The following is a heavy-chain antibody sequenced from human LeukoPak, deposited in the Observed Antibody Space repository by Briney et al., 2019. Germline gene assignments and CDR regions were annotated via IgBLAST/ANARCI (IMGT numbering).Heavy chain of an antibody. Sequence: SETLSLTCTVSGGSISSGGYYWSWIRQPPGKGLEWIGYIYHSGSTYYNPSLKSRVTISVDRSKNQFSLKLSSVTAAGTAVYYCARVWDAFDIWGQGTMVTVSS. CDR3: ARVWDAFDI. J-gene: IGHJ3*02. CDR2: IYHSGST. CDR1: GGSISSGGYY. V-gene: IGHV4-30-2*01.